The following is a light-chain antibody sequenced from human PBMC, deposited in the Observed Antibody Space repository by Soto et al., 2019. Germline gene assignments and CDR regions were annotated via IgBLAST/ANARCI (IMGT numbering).Light chain of an antibody. V-gene: IGKV3-20*01. CDR2: GAS. J-gene: IGKJ1*01. CDR1: QRVSSSY. CDR3: QQYGSSPWT. Sequence: VLTQSPCTLSLSSGERATFSCRASQRVSSSYLAWYQQRPGQAPRLLIYGASSRATGIPDRFSGSGSGTDFTLTISRLEPEDFAVYYCQQYGSSPWTFGQGTKVDIK.